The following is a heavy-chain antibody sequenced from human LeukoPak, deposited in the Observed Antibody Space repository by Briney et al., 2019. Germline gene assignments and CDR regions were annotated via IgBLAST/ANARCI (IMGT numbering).Heavy chain of an antibody. Sequence: GSLRLSCAASGFTFSSYSTNWVRQAPGKGLEWVSSISSSSSYIYYADSVKGRFTISRDNAKNSLYLQMNSLRAEDTAVYYCVKGDYYGSVLPFDYWGQGTLVTVSS. V-gene: IGHV3-21*01. J-gene: IGHJ4*02. D-gene: IGHD3-10*01. CDR1: GFTFSSYS. CDR2: ISSSSSYI. CDR3: VKGDYYGSVLPFDY.